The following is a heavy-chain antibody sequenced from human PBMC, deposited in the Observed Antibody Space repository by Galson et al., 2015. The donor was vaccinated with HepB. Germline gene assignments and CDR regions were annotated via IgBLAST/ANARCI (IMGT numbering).Heavy chain of an antibody. Sequence: SVKVSCKASGGTFSSYAVSWVRQAPGQGLEWMGGIIPIFGAANYAQKFQGRVTITADESTSTAYMELSSLRSEDTAVYYCARSEGGGSEQLVDYYYYYMDVWGKGTTVTVSS. D-gene: IGHD6-13*01. CDR1: GGTFSSYA. CDR3: ARSEGGGSEQLVDYYYYYMDV. J-gene: IGHJ6*03. CDR2: IIPIFGAA. V-gene: IGHV1-69*13.